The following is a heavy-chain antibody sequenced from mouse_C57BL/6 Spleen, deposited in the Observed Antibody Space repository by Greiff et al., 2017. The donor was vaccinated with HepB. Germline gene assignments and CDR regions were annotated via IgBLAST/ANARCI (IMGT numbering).Heavy chain of an antibody. J-gene: IGHJ4*01. V-gene: IGHV1-19*01. CDR2: INPYNGGT. CDR3: ARSDYDYFSAAMDY. Sequence: EVQLQQSGPVLVKPGASVKMSCKASGYTFTDYYMNWVKQSHGKSLEWIGVINPYNGGTSYNQKFKGKATLTVDKSSSTADMELNSLTSEDSAVYYCARSDYDYFSAAMDYWGQGTSVTVSS. CDR1: GYTFTDYY. D-gene: IGHD2-4*01.